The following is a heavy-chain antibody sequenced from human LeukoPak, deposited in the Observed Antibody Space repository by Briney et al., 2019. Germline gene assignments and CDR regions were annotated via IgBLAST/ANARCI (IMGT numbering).Heavy chain of an antibody. CDR2: IIPIFGTA. J-gene: IGHJ4*02. CDR1: GGTFSSYA. D-gene: IGHD3-10*01. CDR3: ARGITMVREGFDY. Sequence: SVKVSFKASGGTFSSYAISWVRQAPGQGLEWMGGIIPIFGTANYAQKFQGRVTITADESTSTAYMELSSLRSEDTAVYYCARGITMVREGFDYWGQGTLVTVSS. V-gene: IGHV1-69*13.